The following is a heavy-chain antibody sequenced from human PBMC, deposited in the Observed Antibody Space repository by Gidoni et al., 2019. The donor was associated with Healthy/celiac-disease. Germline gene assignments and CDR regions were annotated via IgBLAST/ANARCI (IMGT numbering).Heavy chain of an antibody. CDR2: ISYDGSNK. D-gene: IGHD3-10*01. CDR1: GFTFSSYG. V-gene: IGHV3-30*18. J-gene: IGHJ4*02. Sequence: QVQLVESGGGVVQPGRSLRLSCAASGFTFSSYGMHWVRQAPGKGLEWVAVISYDGSNKYYADSVKGRFTISRDNSKNTLYLQMNSLRAEDTAVYYCAKDRYYGSGLFDYWGQGTLVTVSS. CDR3: AKDRYYGSGLFDY.